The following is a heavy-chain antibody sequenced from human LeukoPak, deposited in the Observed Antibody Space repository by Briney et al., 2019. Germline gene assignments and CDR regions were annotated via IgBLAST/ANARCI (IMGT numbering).Heavy chain of an antibody. CDR3: ARRSWVAAAGTLPHPRYYYYYMDV. Sequence: SETLSLTCTVSDGSISDSLYYWGWIRQPPGKGLEWIGTLSHGGSAYYNPSLKSRVTISGDTSRTPISLNLNSVTAADTAVYYCARRSWVAAAGTLPHPRYYYYYMDVWGKGTTVTVSS. V-gene: IGHV4-39*07. J-gene: IGHJ6*03. CDR2: LSHGGSA. D-gene: IGHD6-13*01. CDR1: DGSISDSLYY.